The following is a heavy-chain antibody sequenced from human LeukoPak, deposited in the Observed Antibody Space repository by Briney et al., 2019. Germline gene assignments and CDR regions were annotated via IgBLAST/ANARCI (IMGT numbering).Heavy chain of an antibody. CDR3: ARGRNDNGGMFFDS. J-gene: IGHJ4*02. CDR1: GGSIRSYY. Sequence: SETLSLTCTVSGGSIRSYYWSWIRQAPGKGLEWIGFISYSGYTCYSPSLKSRVAISVDTSKSQFSLRLTSMTAADTATYYCARGRNDNGGMFFDSWAQGTLVTVSS. CDR2: ISYSGYT. V-gene: IGHV4-59*01. D-gene: IGHD4-23*01.